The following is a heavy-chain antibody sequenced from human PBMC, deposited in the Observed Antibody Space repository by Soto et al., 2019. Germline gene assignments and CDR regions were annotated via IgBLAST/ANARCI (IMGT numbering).Heavy chain of an antibody. J-gene: IGHJ6*02. V-gene: IGHV5-51*01. CDR3: ARQVVVTAYYYYGMDV. CDR1: GYSFTSYW. Sequence: PGDSLKISCKGSGYSFTSYWIGWVRQMPGKGLEWMGIIYPGDSDTRYSPSFQGQVTISADKSISTAYLQWSSLKASDTAMYYCARQVVVTAYYYYGMDVWGQGTTVTV. CDR2: IYPGDSDT. D-gene: IGHD2-21*02.